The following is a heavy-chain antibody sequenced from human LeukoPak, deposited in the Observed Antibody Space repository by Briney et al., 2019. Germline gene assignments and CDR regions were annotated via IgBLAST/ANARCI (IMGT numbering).Heavy chain of an antibody. V-gene: IGHV3-30-3*01. CDR3: ARPASQFYYYHMDV. Sequence: PGRSLRLSCAASGFTFSSYAMHWVRQAPGKGLEWVAVISYDGSNKYYADSAKGRFTISRDNSKNTLYLLMDSLRADDTAVYYCARPASQFYYYHMDVWGQGTTVTVSS. CDR2: ISYDGSNK. D-gene: IGHD2-2*01. J-gene: IGHJ6*02. CDR1: GFTFSSYA.